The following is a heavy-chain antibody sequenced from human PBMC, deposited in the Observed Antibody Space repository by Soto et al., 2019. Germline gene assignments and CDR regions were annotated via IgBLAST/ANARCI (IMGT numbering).Heavy chain of an antibody. CDR3: ASFGITFGGVIVIDY. CDR2: MNPNSGNT. D-gene: IGHD3-16*02. V-gene: IGHV1-8*01. Sequence: ASVKVSCKASGYTFTSYDINWVRQATGQGLEWMGWMNPNSGNTGYAQKFQGRVTMTRNTSISTAYMELSSLRSEDTAVYYCASFGITFGGVIVIDYWGQGTLVTVSS. J-gene: IGHJ4*02. CDR1: GYTFTSYD.